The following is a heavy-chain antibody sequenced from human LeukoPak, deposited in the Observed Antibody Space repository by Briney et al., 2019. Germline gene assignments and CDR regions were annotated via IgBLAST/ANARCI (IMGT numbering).Heavy chain of an antibody. CDR1: GASISSGSYS. J-gene: IGHJ5*02. Sequence: PSETLSLTCTVSGASISSGSYSWSWIRQPAGKGLEWIGRIYNSGSTNYNPSPKSRVTISVDTSKNQFSLKLSSVTAADTAVYYCARGHCTSGSCSRWFDPWGQGTLVTVSS. CDR3: ARGHCTSGSCSRWFDP. V-gene: IGHV4-61*02. CDR2: IYNSGST. D-gene: IGHD2-15*01.